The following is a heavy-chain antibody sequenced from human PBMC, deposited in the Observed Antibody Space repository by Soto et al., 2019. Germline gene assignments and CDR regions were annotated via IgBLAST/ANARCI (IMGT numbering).Heavy chain of an antibody. D-gene: IGHD2-2*01. J-gene: IGHJ4*02. V-gene: IGHV1-18*01. CDR2: ISAYNGNT. CDR3: TRDTSNYCDY. Sequence: QVQLVQSGLEVKKPGASVKVSCKASSYTFTSYGITWVRRAPGQGLEWMGWISAYNGNTNYAQKLQGRVTMTTDTSTSTAYMEMRSLRSDVTAIYYCTRDTSNYCDYWGQGTLVSVAS. CDR1: SYTFTSYG.